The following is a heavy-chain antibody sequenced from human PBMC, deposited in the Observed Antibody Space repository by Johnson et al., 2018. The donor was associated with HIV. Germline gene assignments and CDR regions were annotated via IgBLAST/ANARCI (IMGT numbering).Heavy chain of an antibody. J-gene: IGHJ3*02. CDR3: AKDPWITMITLGVSDAFDI. V-gene: IGHV3-9*01. Sequence: VQLVESGGGLGQSGRSLRLSCAASGFKFEDYAMHWVRQVPGKGLEWVSGISWNSDNKGHADSVKGRFTISRDNAKNSLYLQMNRLRAEDTAVYYCAKDPWITMITLGVSDAFDIWGQGTMVTVSS. CDR2: ISWNSDNK. D-gene: IGHD3-22*01. CDR1: GFKFEDYA.